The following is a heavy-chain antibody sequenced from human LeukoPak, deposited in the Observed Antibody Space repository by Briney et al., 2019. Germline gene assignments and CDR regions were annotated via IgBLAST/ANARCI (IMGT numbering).Heavy chain of an antibody. Sequence: GASVKVSCKASGYTFTGYYMHWVRQAPGQGLEWMGWINPNSGGTNYAQKFQGRVTMTRDTSISTAYMELSRLRSDDTAVYYCARDLRGRGSIAAAGAVDWFDPWGQGTLVTVSS. D-gene: IGHD6-13*01. CDR3: ARDLRGRGSIAAAGAVDWFDP. CDR1: GYTFTGYY. J-gene: IGHJ5*02. V-gene: IGHV1-2*02. CDR2: INPNSGGT.